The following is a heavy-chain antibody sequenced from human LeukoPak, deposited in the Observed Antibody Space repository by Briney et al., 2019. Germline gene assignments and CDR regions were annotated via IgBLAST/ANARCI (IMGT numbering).Heavy chain of an antibody. CDR3: ARTHGYYYGMDV. J-gene: IGHJ6*04. CDR2: IYYSGST. Sequence: PSETLSLTCTVSGGSISSYYWSWIRRPPGKGLEWIGYIYYSGSTNYNPSLKSRVTISVDTSKNQFSLKLSSVTAADTAVYYCARTHGYYYGMDVWSKGTTVTVSS. V-gene: IGHV4-59*01. CDR1: GGSISSYY.